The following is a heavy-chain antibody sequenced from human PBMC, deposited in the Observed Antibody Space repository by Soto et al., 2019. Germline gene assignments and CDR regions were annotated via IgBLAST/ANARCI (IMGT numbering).Heavy chain of an antibody. Sequence: SETLSLTCGVSGGSVISSSWWTWVRQSPGKGLEWIGEIYHAGSPNYNPSFQSRISISLDKSKNSFSLRLTSVTAADAAIYYCARGSSFRGDFDIWGQGTKVTV. CDR2: IYHAGSP. J-gene: IGHJ3*02. CDR3: ARGSSFRGDFDI. V-gene: IGHV4-4*02. D-gene: IGHD2-21*01. CDR1: GGSVISSSW.